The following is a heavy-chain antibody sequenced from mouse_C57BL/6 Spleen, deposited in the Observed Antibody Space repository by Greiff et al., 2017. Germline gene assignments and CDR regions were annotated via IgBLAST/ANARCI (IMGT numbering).Heavy chain of an antibody. CDR2: IDPETGGT. CDR1: GYTFTDYE. D-gene: IGHD1-1*01. Sequence: QVQLQQSGAELVRPGASVTLSCKASGYTFTDYEMHWVKQTPVHGLEWIGAIDPETGGTAYNQKFKGKAILTADKSSSTAYMELRSLTFEDSAVYYCTRLDYYGSSPLLVMDYWGQGTSVTVSS. CDR3: TRLDYYGSSPLLVMDY. V-gene: IGHV1-15*01. J-gene: IGHJ4*01.